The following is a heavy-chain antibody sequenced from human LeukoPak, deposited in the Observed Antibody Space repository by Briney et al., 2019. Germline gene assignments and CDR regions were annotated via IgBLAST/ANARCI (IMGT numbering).Heavy chain of an antibody. V-gene: IGHV3-30*02. D-gene: IGHD1-26*01. CDR1: GFTFSSYG. CDR2: IRYDGSNK. Sequence: GGSLRLSCAPSGFTFSSYGMHWVRPAPGKGLEWGAFIRYDGSNKYYADSVKGLFTISRGNSKNTLYLQMNSLRAEDTAVYYCAKDVGPAYYFDYWGQGTLVTVSS. CDR3: AKDVGPAYYFDY. J-gene: IGHJ4*02.